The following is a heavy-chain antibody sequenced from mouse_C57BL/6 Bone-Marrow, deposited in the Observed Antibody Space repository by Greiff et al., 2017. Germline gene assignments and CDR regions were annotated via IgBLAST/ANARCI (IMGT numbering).Heavy chain of an antibody. CDR2: IYPRSGNT. D-gene: IGHD1-1*01. CDR1: GYTFTSYG. CDR3: ARRHYYGSSYDWFAY. J-gene: IGHJ3*01. Sequence: QVQLQQSGAELARPGASVKLSCKASGYTFTSYGISWVKQRTGQGLEWIGEIYPRSGNTYYNEKFKGKATLTADKSSSTAYMELRSLTSEDSAVYFCARRHYYGSSYDWFAYWGQGTLVTVSA. V-gene: IGHV1-81*01.